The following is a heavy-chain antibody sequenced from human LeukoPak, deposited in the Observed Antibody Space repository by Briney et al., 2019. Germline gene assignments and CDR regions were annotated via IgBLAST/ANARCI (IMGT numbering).Heavy chain of an antibody. CDR3: ARGTHYYDSSGYYYELGLRDI. D-gene: IGHD3-22*01. CDR1: GHTFTSYA. V-gene: IGHV7-4-1*02. J-gene: IGHJ3*02. CDR2: INTNTGNP. Sequence: ASVKVSCKASGHTFTSYAMNWVRQAPGQGLEWMGWINTNTGNPTYAQGFTGRFVFSLDTSVSTAYLQISSLKAEDTAVYYCARGTHYYDSSGYYYELGLRDIWGQGTMVTVSS.